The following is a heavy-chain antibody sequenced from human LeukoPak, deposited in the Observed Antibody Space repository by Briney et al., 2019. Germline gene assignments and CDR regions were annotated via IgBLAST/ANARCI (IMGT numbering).Heavy chain of an antibody. CDR1: GFIFGGYA. J-gene: IGHJ4*02. CDR3: ARGFNDFWSGSQLEY. CDR2: ISYDGGKT. Sequence: GGSLRLSCAASGFIFGGYAMHWVRQAPGKGLQWLAVISYDGGKTYYADSVEGRFTISRDNSKGTVYLEINSLRSEDTAIYYCARGFNDFWSGSQLEYWGQGTLVTVSS. D-gene: IGHD3-3*01. V-gene: IGHV3-30-3*01.